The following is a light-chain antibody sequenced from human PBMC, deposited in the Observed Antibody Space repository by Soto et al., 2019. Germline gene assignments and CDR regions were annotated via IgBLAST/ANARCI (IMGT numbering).Light chain of an antibody. CDR2: DAS. Sequence: DIQMTQSPSTLSASVGDRVTITCRASQSISSWLAWHQQNPGKAPKLLIYDASSLQSGVPSRFSGSGSGTEFTLTISSLQPDDFATYYCQQYNSSAFRFGPGTTVDIK. J-gene: IGKJ3*01. V-gene: IGKV1-5*01. CDR3: QQYNSSAFR. CDR1: QSISSW.